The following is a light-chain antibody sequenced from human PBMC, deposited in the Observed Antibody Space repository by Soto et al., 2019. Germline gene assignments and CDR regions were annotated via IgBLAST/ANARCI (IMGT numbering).Light chain of an antibody. J-gene: IGLJ1*01. Sequence: QSVLTQPPSVSGAPGQRVTISYTGSSSNIGAHYDVHWYQQLPGTAPKLLIYGNSNRPSGVPDRFSGSKSGTSASLAITGLQAEDEADYYCQSYDNSLSVYVFGTGTKVTAL. CDR3: QSYDNSLSVYV. V-gene: IGLV1-40*01. CDR2: GNS. CDR1: SSNIGAHYD.